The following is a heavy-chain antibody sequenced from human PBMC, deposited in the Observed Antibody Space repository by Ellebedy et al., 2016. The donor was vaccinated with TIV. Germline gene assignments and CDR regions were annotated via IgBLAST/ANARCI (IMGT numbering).Heavy chain of an antibody. CDR1: GFTFSPYA. CDR3: ARFRYTSAWHLGHNGPDR. J-gene: IGHJ5*02. CDR2: IYGSGGGI. D-gene: IGHD6-19*01. V-gene: IGHV3-23*01. Sequence: PGGSLRLSCTASGFTFSPYAMGWVRQTPGKGLEWVSGIYGSGGGISYSDSVKGRFTIPRDNAAHSLYLQLNSLRADDTAVYYCARFRYTSAWHLGHNGPDRWGQGTLVSVSS.